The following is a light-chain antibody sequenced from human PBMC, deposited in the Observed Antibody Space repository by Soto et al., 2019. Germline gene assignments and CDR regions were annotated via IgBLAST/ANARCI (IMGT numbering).Light chain of an antibody. J-gene: IGKJ5*01. V-gene: IGKV1-12*01. CDR3: QQLSSFPIT. Sequence: DIHLTQSPSSVSASVGGRVTITCRASQDISNWLAWYLQLPGEPPDLLIYNVSTLRSGVPSRFSGSGSGTDFSLTITNLQPDDFATYFCQQLSSFPITFGQGTRLDLK. CDR1: QDISNW. CDR2: NVS.